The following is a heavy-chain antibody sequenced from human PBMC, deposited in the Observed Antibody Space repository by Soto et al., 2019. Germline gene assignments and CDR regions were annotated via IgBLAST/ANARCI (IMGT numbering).Heavy chain of an antibody. D-gene: IGHD3-10*01. J-gene: IGHJ4*01. CDR1: GYSFTTYC. CDR2: IYPGDSDT. CDR3: ARHSTSAPKDY. V-gene: IGHV5-51*01. Sequence: GESLKISCKGSGYSFTTYCIAWVLQMPWKGLEWVGIIYPGDSDTRYSPSFEGHVTISVDKSISTAFLQWNSLKASDNAIYYCARHSTSAPKDYWGQGTLVTVSS.